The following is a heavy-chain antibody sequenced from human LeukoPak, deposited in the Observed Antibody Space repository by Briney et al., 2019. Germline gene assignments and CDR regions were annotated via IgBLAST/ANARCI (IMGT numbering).Heavy chain of an antibody. CDR2: ISAYNVNT. Sequence: ASVTVSCTASGYTFTSYGISWVRQAPGQGLEWMGWISAYNVNTNYAQKLQGRVTMTTDTSTSTAYMELRSLRSDDTAVYYCARDLYYYGSGSYSPPSWFDPWGQGTLVTVSS. J-gene: IGHJ5*02. CDR3: ARDLYYYGSGSYSPPSWFDP. D-gene: IGHD3-10*01. V-gene: IGHV1-18*01. CDR1: GYTFTSYG.